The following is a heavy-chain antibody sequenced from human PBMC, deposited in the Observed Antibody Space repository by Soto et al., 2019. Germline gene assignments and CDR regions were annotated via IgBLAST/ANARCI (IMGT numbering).Heavy chain of an antibody. Sequence: QVQLVQSGGEVKKPGASVKVSCKTSGYSFTTYSISWVRQAPGQGLEWMGWISAYNGNTNYAQKLQDRVTMTTDTSTSTAYMELRSLRSDDTAVYYCAREGPAPYYYYGMDVWGQESTVTVSS. J-gene: IGHJ6*02. V-gene: IGHV1-18*01. CDR3: AREGPAPYYYYGMDV. CDR2: ISAYNGNT. CDR1: GYSFTTYS.